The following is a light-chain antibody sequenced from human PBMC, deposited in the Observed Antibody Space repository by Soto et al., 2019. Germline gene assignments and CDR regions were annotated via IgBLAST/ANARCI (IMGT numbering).Light chain of an antibody. Sequence: IQMTQSPSTLSGSVGDRVTITCRASQSISSYLNCYQQKPGKPPKVLIYGASNLQSGVPPRFSGSGSGTDFTLAISSLQPEDSATYYCLQDINYPWTFGQGTKVDIK. V-gene: IGKV1-6*01. CDR3: LQDINYPWT. CDR2: GAS. J-gene: IGKJ1*01. CDR1: QSISSY.